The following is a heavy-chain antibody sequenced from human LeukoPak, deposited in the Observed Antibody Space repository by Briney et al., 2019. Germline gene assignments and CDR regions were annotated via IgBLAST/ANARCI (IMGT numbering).Heavy chain of an antibody. J-gene: IGHJ6*03. CDR2: IYYSGST. D-gene: IGHD6-6*01. CDR3: ARVTSSSRYYYYYIDV. CDR1: GGSISSSSYY. V-gene: IGHV4-39*07. Sequence: PSETLSLTCTGSGGSISSSSYYWGWIRQPPGKGLEWIGSIYYSGSTYYNPSLKSRVTISVDTSKNQFSLKLSSVTAADTAVYYCARVTSSSRYYYYYIDVWGKGTTVTVSS.